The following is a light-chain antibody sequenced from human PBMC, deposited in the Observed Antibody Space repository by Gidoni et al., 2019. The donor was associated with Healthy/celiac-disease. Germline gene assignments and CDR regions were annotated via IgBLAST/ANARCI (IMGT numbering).Light chain of an antibody. CDR2: AAS. CDR3: QQLNSYPYT. Sequence: DIQLTQSPSFLSASVGDRVTITCRARQGISSYSAWYQQKPGKAPKLLIYAASTLQSGVPSRFSGSGSGTEFTLTISSLQPEDFATYYCQQLNSYPYTFGQXTKLEIK. V-gene: IGKV1-9*01. J-gene: IGKJ2*01. CDR1: QGISSY.